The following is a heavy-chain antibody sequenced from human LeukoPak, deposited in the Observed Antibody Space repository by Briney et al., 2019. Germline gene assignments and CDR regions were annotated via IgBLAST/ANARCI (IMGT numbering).Heavy chain of an antibody. J-gene: IGHJ4*02. CDR3: ARDSYYYDSGGYYYVGYFDY. V-gene: IGHV4-39*07. D-gene: IGHD3-22*01. Sequence: PSETLSLTCTVSGDSISSSSYYWGWIRQPPGKGLEWIGSIYYSGSTYYNPSLKSRVTVSVDTSKKQFSLKLSSVTAADTAVYYCARDSYYYDSGGYYYVGYFDYWGQGTLVTVSS. CDR1: GDSISSSSYY. CDR2: IYYSGST.